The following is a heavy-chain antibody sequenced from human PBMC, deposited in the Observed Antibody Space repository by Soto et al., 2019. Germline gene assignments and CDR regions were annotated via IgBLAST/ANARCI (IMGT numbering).Heavy chain of an antibody. D-gene: IGHD3-9*01. J-gene: IGHJ4*02. CDR2: ISGSGGST. Sequence: TGGSLRLSCAASGFTFSSYAMSWVRQAPGKGLEWVSAISGSGGSTYYADSVKGRFTISRDNSKNTLYLQMNSLRAEDTAVYYCASRSYYDILTGYYPDYWGQGTLVTVSS. V-gene: IGHV3-23*01. CDR1: GFTFSSYA. CDR3: ASRSYYDILTGYYPDY.